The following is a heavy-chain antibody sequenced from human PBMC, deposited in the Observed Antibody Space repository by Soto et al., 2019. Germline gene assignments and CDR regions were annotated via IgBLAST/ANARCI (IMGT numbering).Heavy chain of an antibody. CDR2: IWYDGSNK. D-gene: IGHD3-22*01. CDR3: ARGHYYDSSDEGISFDY. J-gene: IGHJ4*02. CDR1: GFTFSSYG. Sequence: QVQLVESGGGVVQPGRSLRLSCAASGFTFSSYGMHWVRQAPGKGLEWVAVIWYDGSNKYYADSVKGRFTISRDNSKNTLYVQMNSQRAEDTAVYYCARGHYYDSSDEGISFDYWGQGTLVTVSS. V-gene: IGHV3-33*01.